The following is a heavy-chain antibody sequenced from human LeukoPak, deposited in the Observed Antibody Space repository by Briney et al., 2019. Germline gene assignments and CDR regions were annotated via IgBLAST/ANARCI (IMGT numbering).Heavy chain of an antibody. D-gene: IGHD6-19*01. CDR3: AKDGSIAVAGKYFDY. CDR2: ISWNSGSI. CDR1: GFTFDDYA. Sequence: GGSLRLSCAASGFTFDDYAMHWVRQAPGKGLEWVSGISWNSGSIGYADSVKGRFTISRDNAKNSLYLQMNSLRAGDMALYYCAKDGSIAVAGKYFDYWGQGTLVTVSS. V-gene: IGHV3-9*03. J-gene: IGHJ4*02.